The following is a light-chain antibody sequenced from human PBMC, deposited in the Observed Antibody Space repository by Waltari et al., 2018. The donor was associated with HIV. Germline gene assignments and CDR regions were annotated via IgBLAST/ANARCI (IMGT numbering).Light chain of an antibody. CDR2: KDS. V-gene: IGLV3-25*03. CDR3: QSGDSSAPYV. J-gene: IGLJ1*01. Sequence: SYELTQPPSVSVSPGQTARLTCFGAVLPTQYVYWYQQKPGQAPVLVIYKDSERPSGIPERFSGSSSGTTVTLTISGVQAEDEADYYCQSGDSSAPYVFGTGTKVTVL. CDR1: VLPTQY.